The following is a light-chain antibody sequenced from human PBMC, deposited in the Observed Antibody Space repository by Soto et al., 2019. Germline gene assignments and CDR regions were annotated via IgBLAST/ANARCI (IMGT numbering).Light chain of an antibody. J-gene: IGKJ1*01. Sequence: EIVLTQSPGTLSLSPGERATLSCRASQSVSSSYLAWYQQKPGQAPRLLIYAASRRATGIPDRFSGSGSGTDFTLTISRLEPEDLAVYYCQQYDYSVWTFGQGTKVDI. CDR1: QSVSSSY. V-gene: IGKV3-20*01. CDR3: QQYDYSVWT. CDR2: AAS.